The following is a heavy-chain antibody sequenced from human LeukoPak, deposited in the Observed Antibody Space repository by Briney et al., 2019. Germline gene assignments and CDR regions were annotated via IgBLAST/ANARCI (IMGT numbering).Heavy chain of an antibody. D-gene: IGHD4-17*01. Sequence: GGSLRLSCAASGFTFTGYPMHWVRQPPGKGLEWVAFIRYDGSNKYYADSVKGRFTISRDNSKNTLYLQMNSLRGEDTAVYYCAKENWPTVTNLGRTSFDYWGQGTLVTVSS. CDR1: GFTFTGYP. CDR2: IRYDGSNK. J-gene: IGHJ4*02. CDR3: AKENWPTVTNLGRTSFDY. V-gene: IGHV3-30*02.